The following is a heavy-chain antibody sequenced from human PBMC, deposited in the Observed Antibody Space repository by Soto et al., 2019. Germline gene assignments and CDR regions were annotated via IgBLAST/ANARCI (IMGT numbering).Heavy chain of an antibody. D-gene: IGHD6-13*01. CDR2: IYYSGGT. J-gene: IGHJ4*02. CDR1: GGSINSYY. CDR3: ARDGYSSSWYDY. Sequence: SETLSLTCTVSGGSINSYYWGWIRQPPGKGLEWIGYIYYSGGTNYNPSLKSRVTISVDTSKNQFSLKLSSVSPADTAVYYCARDGYSSSWYDYWGQGTLVTVSS. V-gene: IGHV4-59*01.